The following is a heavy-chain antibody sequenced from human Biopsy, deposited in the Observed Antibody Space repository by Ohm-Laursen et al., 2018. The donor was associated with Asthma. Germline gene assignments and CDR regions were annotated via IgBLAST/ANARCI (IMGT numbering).Heavy chain of an antibody. CDR3: ARTYYDFLTGRVNDAFAM. J-gene: IGHJ3*02. D-gene: IGHD3-9*01. Sequence: ASVKVSCKVSGDTLTERSIHWVRQAPGKGLEWMGGFDIEDGEASYAQKFKGRVTLTEDPSTDTVYMEVSSLRSEDTAVYYCARTYYDFLTGRVNDAFAMWGQGTMVTVSS. V-gene: IGHV1-24*01. CDR2: FDIEDGEA. CDR1: GDTLTERS.